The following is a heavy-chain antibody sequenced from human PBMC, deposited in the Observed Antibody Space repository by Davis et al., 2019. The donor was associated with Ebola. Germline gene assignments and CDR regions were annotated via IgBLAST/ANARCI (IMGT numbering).Heavy chain of an antibody. D-gene: IGHD2-2*01. Sequence: GESLKISCAASGFTFSSYGMHWVRQAPGKGLEWVAAISYDGSNKYYADSVKGRFTISRDNSKDTLYLQMNSLRAEDTAVYYCARPPGDIVVVPAAQSYYYYYYMDVWGKGTTVTVSS. CDR2: ISYDGSNK. CDR3: ARPPGDIVVVPAAQSYYYYYYMDV. J-gene: IGHJ6*03. V-gene: IGHV3-30*03. CDR1: GFTFSSYG.